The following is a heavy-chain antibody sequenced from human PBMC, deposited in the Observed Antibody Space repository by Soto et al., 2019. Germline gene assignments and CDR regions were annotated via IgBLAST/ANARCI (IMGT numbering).Heavy chain of an antibody. CDR3: ARVVSSSLVGEVNNWFDP. CDR1: GGTFSSYA. Sequence: QVQLVQSGAEVKKPGSSVKVSCKASGGTFSSYAISWVRQAPGQGLEWMGGIIPSFGTANYAQKFQGRVTITADESTSTAYMELSSLRSEDTAVYYCARVVSSSLVGEVNNWFDPWGQGTLVTVSS. CDR2: IIPSFGTA. V-gene: IGHV1-69*12. J-gene: IGHJ5*02. D-gene: IGHD6-13*01.